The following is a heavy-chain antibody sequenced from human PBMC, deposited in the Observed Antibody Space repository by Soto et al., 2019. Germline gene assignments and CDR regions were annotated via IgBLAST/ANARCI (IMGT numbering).Heavy chain of an antibody. CDR2: IIPILGIA. CDR3: ARDMRGVVPAAMPCDYYYGMDV. V-gene: IGHV1-69*04. CDR1: GGTFSSYT. D-gene: IGHD2-2*01. Sequence: SVKVSCKASGGTFSSYTISWVRQAPGQGLEWMGRIIPILGIANYAQKFQGRVTITADKSTSTAYMELSSLRSEDTAVYYCARDMRGVVPAAMPCDYYYGMDVWG. J-gene: IGHJ6*02.